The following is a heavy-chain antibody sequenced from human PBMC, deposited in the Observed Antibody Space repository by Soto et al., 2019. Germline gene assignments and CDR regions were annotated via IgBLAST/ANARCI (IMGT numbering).Heavy chain of an antibody. Sequence: QTLSLTCAISGDRVSSNSAAWNWIRQSPSRGLEWLGRTYYRSKWYNDYAVSVKSRITINPDTSKNQFSLQLNSVTPEDTAVYYCARGGREVAGTAYYYGLYGRGQGTTV. CDR3: ARGGREVAGTAYYYGLYG. V-gene: IGHV6-1*01. J-gene: IGHJ6*02. D-gene: IGHD6-19*01. CDR2: TYYRSKWYN. CDR1: GDRVSSNSAA.